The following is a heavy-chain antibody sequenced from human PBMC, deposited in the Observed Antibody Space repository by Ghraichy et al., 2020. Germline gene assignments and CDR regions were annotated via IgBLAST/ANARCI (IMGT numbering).Heavy chain of an antibody. CDR1: GYTFTSYG. Sequence: ASVKVSCKASGYTFTSYGISWVRQAPGQGLEWMGWISAYNGNTNYAQKLQGRVTMTTDTSTSTAYMELRSLRSDDTAVYYCAREHLPTSRWFGLYYYYYGMDVWGQGTTVTVSS. J-gene: IGHJ6*02. V-gene: IGHV1-18*01. CDR3: AREHLPTSRWFGLYYYYYGMDV. CDR2: ISAYNGNT. D-gene: IGHD3-10*01.